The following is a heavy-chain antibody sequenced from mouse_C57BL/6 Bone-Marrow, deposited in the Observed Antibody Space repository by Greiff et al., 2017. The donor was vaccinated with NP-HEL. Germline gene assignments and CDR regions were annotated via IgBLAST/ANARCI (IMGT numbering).Heavy chain of an antibody. V-gene: IGHV1-19*01. CDR1: GYTFTDYY. CDR3: ASGGWLLRGFAY. Sequence: EVQVVESGPVLVKPGASVKMSCKASGYTFTDYYMNWVKQSHGKSLEWIGVINPYNGGTSYNQKFKGKATLTVDKSSSTAYMELNSLTSEDSAVYYCASGGWLLRGFAYWGQGTLVTVSA. D-gene: IGHD2-3*01. J-gene: IGHJ3*01. CDR2: INPYNGGT.